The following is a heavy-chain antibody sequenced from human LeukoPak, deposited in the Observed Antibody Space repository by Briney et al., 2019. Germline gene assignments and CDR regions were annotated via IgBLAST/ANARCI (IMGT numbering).Heavy chain of an antibody. CDR1: GFTFSNYG. CDR3: ARDHSSGWYSDYFDY. V-gene: IGHV3-30*03. CDR2: ISYDGSNK. Sequence: PGRSLRLSCAASGFTFSNYGMHWVRQAPGKGLEWVAVISYDGSNKYYPDSVKGRFTISRDNSKNTLYMQMNSLRAEDTAVYYCARDHSSGWYSDYFDYWGQGTLVTVSS. J-gene: IGHJ4*02. D-gene: IGHD6-19*01.